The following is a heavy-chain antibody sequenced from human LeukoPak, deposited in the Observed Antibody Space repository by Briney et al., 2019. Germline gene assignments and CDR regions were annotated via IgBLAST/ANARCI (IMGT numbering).Heavy chain of an antibody. J-gene: IGHJ4*02. CDR1: GFTFSSYG. Sequence: GGSLRLSCAASGFTFSSYGMHWVRQAPGKGLEWVAVISYDGSNKYYADSVKGRFTISRDNAKSSLYLQMNSLRAEDTAVYYCATDRGYLIFDYWGQGTLVTVSS. D-gene: IGHD1-1*01. CDR3: ATDRGYLIFDY. CDR2: ISYDGSNK. V-gene: IGHV3-30*03.